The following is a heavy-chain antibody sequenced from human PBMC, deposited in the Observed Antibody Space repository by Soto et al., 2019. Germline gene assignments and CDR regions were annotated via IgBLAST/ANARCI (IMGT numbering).Heavy chain of an antibody. J-gene: IGHJ4*02. CDR1: GASVSNYY. CDR3: ARPTVSWYYFHY. V-gene: IGHV4-59*02. D-gene: IGHD6-13*01. Sequence: SETLSLTCTVSGASVSNYYWSWIRQTPGKGLEWIAYIYYTGSTSYNPSLKSRVTISLDTSKNQVSLKLNSVTAADTAVYYCARPTVSWYYFHYWGQGAQVTVSS. CDR2: IYYTGST.